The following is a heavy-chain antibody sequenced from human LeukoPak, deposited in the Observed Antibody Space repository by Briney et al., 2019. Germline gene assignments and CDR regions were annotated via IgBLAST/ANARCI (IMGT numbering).Heavy chain of an antibody. CDR2: ISYDGSNK. J-gene: IGHJ4*02. CDR3: AREINDGSFDY. D-gene: IGHD2-2*03. Sequence: GGSLRLSCVASGFTFSNYGMHWVRQAPGKGLEWVAVISYDGSNKYYADSVKGRFTISRDNSKNTLYLQMNSLRAEDTAVYYCAREINDGSFDYWGQGTLVTVSS. V-gene: IGHV3-30*03. CDR1: GFTFSNYG.